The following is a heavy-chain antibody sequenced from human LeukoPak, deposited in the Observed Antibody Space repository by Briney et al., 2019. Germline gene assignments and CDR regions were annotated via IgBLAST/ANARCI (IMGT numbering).Heavy chain of an antibody. CDR2: INPNSGGT. CDR1: GGTFSSYA. Sequence: ASVKVSCKASGGTFSSYAISWVRQAPGQGLEWMGRINPNSGGTNYAQKFQGRVTMTRDTSISTAYMELSRLRSDDAAVYYCARAHYYYDSSGYYNYWGQGTLVTVSS. V-gene: IGHV1-2*02. D-gene: IGHD3-22*01. CDR3: ARAHYYYDSSGYYNY. J-gene: IGHJ4*02.